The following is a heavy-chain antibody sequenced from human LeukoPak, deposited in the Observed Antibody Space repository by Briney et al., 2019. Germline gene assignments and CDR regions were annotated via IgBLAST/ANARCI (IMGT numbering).Heavy chain of an antibody. CDR2: INPSGGST. Sequence: GASVKVSCKASGYTFTSYYMHWVRQAPGQGLEWMGIINPSGGSTSCAQKFQGRVTMTRDTSTSTVYMELSSLRSEDTAVYYCARGRSIGARERYFDLWGRGTLVTVSS. V-gene: IGHV1-46*01. CDR1: GYTFTSYY. D-gene: IGHD6-6*01. CDR3: ARGRSIGARERYFDL. J-gene: IGHJ2*01.